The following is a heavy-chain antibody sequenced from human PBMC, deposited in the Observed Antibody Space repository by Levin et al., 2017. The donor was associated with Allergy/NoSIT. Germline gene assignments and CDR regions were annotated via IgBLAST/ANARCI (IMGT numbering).Heavy chain of an antibody. CDR1: GFTFSSYG. V-gene: IGHV3-30*03. Sequence: GGSLRLSCAVSGFTFSSYGMHWVRQAPGKGLEWVAVISYDGTNKYYADSVKGRFTISRDNSKNTLSLQMNSLRAEDTAVYYCARAIGRVDYYNMDVWGQGTTVTVSS. CDR2: ISYDGTNK. D-gene: IGHD2-15*01. J-gene: IGHJ6*02. CDR3: ARAIGRVDYYNMDV.